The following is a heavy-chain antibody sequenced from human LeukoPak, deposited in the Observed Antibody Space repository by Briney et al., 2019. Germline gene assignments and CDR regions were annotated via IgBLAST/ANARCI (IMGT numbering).Heavy chain of an antibody. CDR1: GFSVSSSY. CDR2: VTASAGNT. CDR3: AKGDYYGSGSTFKNGMDV. Sequence: PGGSLRLSCAASGFSVSSSYMSWVRQAPGKGLEWVSAVTASAGNTYYADSVKGRFTISRDNSKNTLYLQVNSLRAEDTAVYYCAKGDYYGSGSTFKNGMDVWGQGTTVTVSS. J-gene: IGHJ6*02. D-gene: IGHD3-10*01. V-gene: IGHV3-23*01.